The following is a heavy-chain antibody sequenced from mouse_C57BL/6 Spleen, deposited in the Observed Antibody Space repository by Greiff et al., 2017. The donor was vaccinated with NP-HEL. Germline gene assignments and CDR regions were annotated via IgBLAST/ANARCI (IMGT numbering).Heavy chain of an antibody. J-gene: IGHJ2*01. CDR1: GYSFTGYY. D-gene: IGHD1-1*01. CDR3: ARLNYGSSFDY. Sequence: VQLKESGPELVKPGASVKISCKASGYSFTGYYMNWVKQSPEKSLEWIGEINPSTGGTTYNQKFKAKATLTVDKSSSTAYMQLKSLTSEDSAVYYCARLNYGSSFDYWGQGTTLTVSS. CDR2: INPSTGGT. V-gene: IGHV1-42*01.